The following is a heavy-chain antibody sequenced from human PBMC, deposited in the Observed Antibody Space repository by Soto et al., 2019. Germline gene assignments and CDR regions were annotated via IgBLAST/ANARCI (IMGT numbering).Heavy chain of an antibody. CDR3: AMGIPPNYYYGMDV. D-gene: IGHD2-21*01. V-gene: IGHV1-18*01. J-gene: IGHJ6*02. CDR1: GYTFTSYG. CDR2: ISAYNGNT. Sequence: ASVKVSCKASGYTFTSYGISWVRQAPGQGLEWMGWISAYNGNTNYAQKLQGRVTMTTDTPTSTAYMELRSLRSDDTAVYYCAMGIPPNYYYGMDVWGQGTTVTVSS.